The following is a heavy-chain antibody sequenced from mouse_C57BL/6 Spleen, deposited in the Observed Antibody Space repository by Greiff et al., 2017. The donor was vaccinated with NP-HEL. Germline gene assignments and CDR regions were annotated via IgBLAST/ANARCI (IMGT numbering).Heavy chain of an antibody. CDR1: GFTFSSYA. Sequence: DVHLVESGGGLVKPGGSLKLSCAASGFTFSSYAMSWVRQTPEKRLEWVATISDGGSYTYYPDTVKGRFTISRDHAKNNLYLQMSHLKSEDTAMYYCARGGSSLAWFAYWGQGTLVTVSA. J-gene: IGHJ3*01. D-gene: IGHD1-1*01. CDR3: ARGGSSLAWFAY. CDR2: ISDGGSYT. V-gene: IGHV5-4*01.